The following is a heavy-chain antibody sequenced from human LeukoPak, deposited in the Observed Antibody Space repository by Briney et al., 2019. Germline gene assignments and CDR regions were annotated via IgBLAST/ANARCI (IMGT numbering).Heavy chain of an antibody. CDR3: ATGHCNTSSCYYYYMDV. D-gene: IGHD2/OR15-2a*01. CDR1: GYSLRELS. Sequence: PVMVPCKVSGYSLRELSMHGGRHAPAKRLQWMGVFDPEDGESIIAQQFQGRLTMTEDTSTDTGYMELSSLTSEDTAIYHCATGHCNTSSCYYYYMDVWGKGTTVTVSS. CDR2: FDPEDGES. V-gene: IGHV1-24*01. J-gene: IGHJ6*03.